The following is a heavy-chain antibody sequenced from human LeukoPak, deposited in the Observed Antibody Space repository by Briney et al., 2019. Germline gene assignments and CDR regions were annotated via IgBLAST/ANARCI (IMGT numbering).Heavy chain of an antibody. Sequence: GGSLRLSCAASGFTFSSYEMNWVRQAPGKGLEWVSYISSSGSTIYYADSVKGRFTISRDNAKNSLYLQMNCLRAEDTAVYYCARGSIAANHPDYWGQGTLVTVSS. CDR1: GFTFSSYE. CDR2: ISSSGSTI. V-gene: IGHV3-48*03. J-gene: IGHJ4*02. D-gene: IGHD6-6*01. CDR3: ARGSIAANHPDY.